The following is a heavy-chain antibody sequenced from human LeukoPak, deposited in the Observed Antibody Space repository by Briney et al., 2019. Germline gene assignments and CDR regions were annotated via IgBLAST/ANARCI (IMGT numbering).Heavy chain of an antibody. CDR3: AGMLESDYGSGSSYDY. V-gene: IGHV4-61*02. D-gene: IGHD3-10*01. J-gene: IGHJ4*02. Sequence: PSETLSLTCTVSGGSISSGSYYWSWIRQPAGKGLEWIGRIYTSGSTNYNPSLKSRVTISVDTSKNQFSLKLSSVTAADTAVYYWAGMLESDYGSGSSYDYWGQGTLVTVSS. CDR1: GGSISSGSYY. CDR2: IYTSGST.